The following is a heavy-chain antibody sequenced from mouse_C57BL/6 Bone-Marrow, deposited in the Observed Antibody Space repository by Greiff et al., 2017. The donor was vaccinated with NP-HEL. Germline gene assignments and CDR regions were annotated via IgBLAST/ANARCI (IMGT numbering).Heavy chain of an antibody. CDR1: GYSITSGYY. CDR2: ISYDGSN. D-gene: IGHD2-12*01. J-gene: IGHJ4*01. V-gene: IGHV3-6*01. Sequence: EVKLMESGPGLVKPSQSLSLTCSVTGYSITSGYYWNWIRQFPGNKLEWMGYISYDGSNNYNPSLKNRISITRDTSKNQFFLKLNSVTTEDTATYYCARDRTYYSDLYAMDYWGQGTSVTVSS. CDR3: ARDRTYYSDLYAMDY.